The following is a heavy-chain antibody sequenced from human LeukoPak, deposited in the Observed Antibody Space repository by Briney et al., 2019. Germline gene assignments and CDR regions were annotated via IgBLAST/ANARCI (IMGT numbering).Heavy chain of an antibody. CDR3: AKRGEDPVDLDY. D-gene: IGHD3-16*01. J-gene: IGHJ4*02. CDR1: GVTFSSHG. Sequence: GGSLRLSCGVSGVTFSSHGMNWVRQASGRGLEWVSAITGSGDRTYYTDSVRGRFTVSRDNSKNTLYLQMNGLRAEDTAVYYCAKRGEDPVDLDYWGQGTLVTVSS. CDR2: ITGSGDRT. V-gene: IGHV3-23*01.